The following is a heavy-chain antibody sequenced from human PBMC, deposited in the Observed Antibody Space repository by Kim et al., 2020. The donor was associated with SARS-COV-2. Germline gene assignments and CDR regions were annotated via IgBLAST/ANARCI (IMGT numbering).Heavy chain of an antibody. J-gene: IGHJ6*02. V-gene: IGHV4-59*01. D-gene: IGHD6-19*01. CDR3: ARDGVAGKGGRDV. Sequence: NHPPALKSRVTITVDTPKRQLSLKLSSVTAADTAVYYCARDGVAGKGGRDVWGQGTTVTVSS.